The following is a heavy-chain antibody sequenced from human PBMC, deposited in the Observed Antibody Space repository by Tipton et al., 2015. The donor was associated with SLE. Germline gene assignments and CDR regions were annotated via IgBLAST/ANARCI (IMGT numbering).Heavy chain of an antibody. CDR1: GGSISSSSYY. D-gene: IGHD1-26*01. J-gene: IGHJ3*02. Sequence: LSLTCTVSGGSISSSSYYWGWIRQPPGKGLEWLSYISSRGTTIYYADSVKGRFTISRDNAKNSLLLQMNSLRAEDTAVYYCARGGYSGSYWDAFDIWGQGTMVTVSS. V-gene: IGHV3-11*04. CDR3: ARGGYSGSYWDAFDI. CDR2: ISSRGTTI.